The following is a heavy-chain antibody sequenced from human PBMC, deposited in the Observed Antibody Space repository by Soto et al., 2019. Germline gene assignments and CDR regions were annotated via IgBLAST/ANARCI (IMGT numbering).Heavy chain of an antibody. V-gene: IGHV4-59*01. CDR1: GVSISSYY. Sequence: QVQLQESGPGLVKPSETLSLTCTVSGVSISSYYWSWIRQPPGNGLEWIGYIYYSGSTNYNPSLKSRLTRSVDTSKNQFSLKLSSVTAADTAVYYCARRYGSAFDIWGQGTMFTVSS. CDR3: ARRYGSAFDI. CDR2: IYYSGST. J-gene: IGHJ3*02. D-gene: IGHD3-10*01.